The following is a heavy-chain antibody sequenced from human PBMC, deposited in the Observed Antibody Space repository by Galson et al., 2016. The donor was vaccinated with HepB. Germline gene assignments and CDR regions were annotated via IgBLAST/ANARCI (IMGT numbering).Heavy chain of an antibody. V-gene: IGHV1-2*02. Sequence: SVKVSCKASGYTFTGYYIHWVRQAPGQGLEWMGWINPNIGGTDYAQNFQARVTMTTDTSINTAYMELNRLRSDDTAVYYCARDGDYIWGSYRYLYSFDLWGQGTLVTVSS. D-gene: IGHD3-16*02. CDR2: INPNIGGT. CDR1: GYTFTGYY. J-gene: IGHJ4*02. CDR3: ARDGDYIWGSYRYLYSFDL.